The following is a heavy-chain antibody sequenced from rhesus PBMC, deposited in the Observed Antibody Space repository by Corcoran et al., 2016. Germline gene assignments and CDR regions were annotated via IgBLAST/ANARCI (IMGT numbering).Heavy chain of an antibody. CDR3: TRAKTHDY. V-gene: IGHV3S11*01. J-gene: IGHJ4*01. CDR1: GFTFSNYW. CDR2: IKNKADGVTA. D-gene: IGHD3S6*01. Sequence: EVQLVESGGGLVQPGGSLRLSCAASGFTFSNYWMSWVRQAPGKGLEWVGFIKNKADGVTAAYAESVKGRLTISMDDSKNTLYLQMNSLKTEDTAVYYCTRAKTHDYWGQGVLVTVSS.